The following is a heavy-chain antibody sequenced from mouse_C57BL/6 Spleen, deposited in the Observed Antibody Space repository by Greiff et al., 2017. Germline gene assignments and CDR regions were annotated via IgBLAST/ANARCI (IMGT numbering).Heavy chain of an antibody. CDR1: GYAFSSSW. CDR2: IYPGDGDT. CDR3: ARGDYYGSSGDYAMDY. J-gene: IGHJ4*01. D-gene: IGHD1-1*01. V-gene: IGHV1-82*01. Sequence: VQLQQSGPELVKPGASVKISCKASGYAFSSSWMNWVKQRPGKGLEWIGRIYPGDGDTNYNGKFKGKATLTADKSSSTAYMPLSSLTSEDSAVYFCARGDYYGSSGDYAMDYWGQGTSVTVSS.